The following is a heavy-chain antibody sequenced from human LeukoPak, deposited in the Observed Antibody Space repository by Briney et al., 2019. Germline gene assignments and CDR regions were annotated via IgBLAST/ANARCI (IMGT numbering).Heavy chain of an antibody. CDR1: GGSITSYY. Sequence: SETLSLTCTVSGGSITSYYWSWIRQPAGKGQEWIGRIYTSGSTNYNPSLKSRVTMSVDTSKNQFSLKLSSVTAADTAVYYCARGGWRWLSGPTPNMDVWGQGTTVTVSS. D-gene: IGHD5-24*01. CDR3: ARGGWRWLSGPTPNMDV. CDR2: IYTSGST. V-gene: IGHV4-4*07. J-gene: IGHJ6*02.